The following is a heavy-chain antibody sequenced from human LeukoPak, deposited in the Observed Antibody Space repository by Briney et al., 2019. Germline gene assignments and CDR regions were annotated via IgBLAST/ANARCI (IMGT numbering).Heavy chain of an antibody. D-gene: IGHD5-18*01. CDR1: GFTFSSYW. CDR3: ARPGGYTYGFFDY. CDR2: INQDTSEK. Sequence: GGSLRLSCATSGFTFSSYWMSWVRQAPGKGLEWVAHINQDTSEKYYVDSVKGRFTISRDNAKNSLYLQMNSLRVEDTAVYYCARPGGYTYGFFDYWGQGTLVTASS. V-gene: IGHV3-7*01. J-gene: IGHJ4*02.